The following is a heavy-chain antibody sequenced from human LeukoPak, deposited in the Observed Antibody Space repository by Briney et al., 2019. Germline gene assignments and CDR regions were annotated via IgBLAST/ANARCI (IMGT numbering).Heavy chain of an antibody. CDR2: IYTSGST. CDR1: GGSISSYD. D-gene: IGHD3-3*01. V-gene: IGHV4-4*07. Sequence: SETLSLTCTVSGGSISSYDWSWIRQPAGKGLEWIGRIYTSGSTNYNPSLKSRVTMSVDTSKDQFSLKLSSVTAADTAVYYCARVRVVISGYYFDYWGQGTLVTVSS. J-gene: IGHJ4*02. CDR3: ARVRVVISGYYFDY.